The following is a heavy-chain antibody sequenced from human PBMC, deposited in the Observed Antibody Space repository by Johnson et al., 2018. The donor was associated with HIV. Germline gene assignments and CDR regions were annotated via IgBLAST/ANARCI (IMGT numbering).Heavy chain of an antibody. CDR3: AREFGDLRAFDI. J-gene: IGHJ3*02. Sequence: VQLVESGGGLIQPGGSLRLSCAASGFTVSSNYMSWVRQAPGKGLDWVSVLYLRGSTYYADSVKRRFTISRDNSKYTLYLQMNSLRAEDTAVYYCAREFGDLRAFDIWGQGPMVTVSS. D-gene: IGHD3-16*01. CDR1: GFTVSSNY. V-gene: IGHV3-53*01. CDR2: LYLRGST.